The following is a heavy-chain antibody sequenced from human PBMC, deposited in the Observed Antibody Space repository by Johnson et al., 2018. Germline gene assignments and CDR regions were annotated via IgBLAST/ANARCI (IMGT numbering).Heavy chain of an antibody. D-gene: IGHD3-10*01. CDR3: TSGGH. CDR1: GFTFSGSA. CDR2: IRSKANSYAT. Sequence: VQLQESGGGLVQXGGSXKLXCAASGFTFSGSAMHWVRQASGKGLEWIGRIRSKANSYATAYAASVKGRFTISRDDSKNTAYLQMNSLKTEDTAVYYCTSGGHWGQGTLVTVSS. V-gene: IGHV3-73*01. J-gene: IGHJ1*01.